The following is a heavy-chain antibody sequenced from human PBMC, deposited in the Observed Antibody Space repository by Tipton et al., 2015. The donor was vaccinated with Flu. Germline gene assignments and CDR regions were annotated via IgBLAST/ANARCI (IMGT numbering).Heavy chain of an antibody. CDR2: IYPSGTT. Sequence: TLSLTCTVSSGSIRSTNYFCAWIRQPPGKGLELIGSIYPSGTTYYNPSLKSRVTISVDTSKSQFSLKLSSVTAADTGFYYCARDSAVIPGALIYWGQGTLVTVSS. J-gene: IGHJ4*02. V-gene: IGHV4-39*07. D-gene: IGHD2-2*01. CDR1: SGSIRSTNYF. CDR3: ARDSAVIPGALIY.